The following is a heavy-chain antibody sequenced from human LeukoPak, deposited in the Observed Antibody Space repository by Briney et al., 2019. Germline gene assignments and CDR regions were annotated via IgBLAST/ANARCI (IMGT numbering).Heavy chain of an antibody. J-gene: IGHJ5*02. CDR2: IIPIFGTA. D-gene: IGHD2-21*02. Sequence: SVKVSCKASGGTFSSYAISWVRQAPGQGLEWMGRIIPIFGTANYAQKFQGRVTITTDESTSTAYMELSSLRSEDTAVYYCARRLWAYCGGDCYAQFFDPWGQGTLVTVSS. CDR1: GGTFSSYA. V-gene: IGHV1-69*05. CDR3: ARRLWAYCGGDCYAQFFDP.